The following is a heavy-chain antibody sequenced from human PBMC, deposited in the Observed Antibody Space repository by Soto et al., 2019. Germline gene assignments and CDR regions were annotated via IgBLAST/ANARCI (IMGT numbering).Heavy chain of an antibody. Sequence: EVQLVDSGGALVQPGGSLRLSCAVSGFTFSDHYMDWVRQAPGKGLEWVGRTRNKAHSYSTEYAASVKGRFTISRDDSKNSLYLQMTSLKTEDTAVYYCARSGSTAYYTFDSWGQGTLVTVSS. J-gene: IGHJ4*02. CDR2: TRNKAHSYST. V-gene: IGHV3-72*01. CDR3: ARSGSTAYYTFDS. D-gene: IGHD3-9*01. CDR1: GFTFSDHY.